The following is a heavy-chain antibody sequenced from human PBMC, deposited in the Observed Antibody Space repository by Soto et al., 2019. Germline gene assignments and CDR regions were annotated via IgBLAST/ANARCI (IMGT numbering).Heavy chain of an antibody. CDR1: GGSISSYY. Sequence: SETLSLTCTVSGGSISSYYWSWIRQSPGKGLEWIGYIHYSGSTKSNPSFKSRVTISVDTSRNQVSLKLSSVTAADSAVYFCARARYQLLHPYYYGMDVWGQGTTVTVAS. V-gene: IGHV4-59*01. D-gene: IGHD2-2*01. CDR3: ARARYQLLHPYYYGMDV. CDR2: IHYSGST. J-gene: IGHJ6*02.